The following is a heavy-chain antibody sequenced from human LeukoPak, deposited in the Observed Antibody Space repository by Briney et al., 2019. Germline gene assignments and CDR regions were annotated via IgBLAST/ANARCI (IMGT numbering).Heavy chain of an antibody. CDR2: INPNSGGT. Sequence: ASVKVSCKASGYTFTGCYMHWVRQAPGQGLEWMGWINPNSGGTNYAQKFQGRVTMTRDTSISTAYMELSRLRSDDTAVYYCARGAQYYDSSGHLYWGQGTLVTVSS. CDR3: ARGAQYYDSSGHLY. J-gene: IGHJ4*02. CDR1: GYTFTGCY. D-gene: IGHD3-22*01. V-gene: IGHV1-2*02.